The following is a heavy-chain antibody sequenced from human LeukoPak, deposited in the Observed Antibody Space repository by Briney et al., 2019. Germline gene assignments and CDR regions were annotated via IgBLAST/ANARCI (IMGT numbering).Heavy chain of an antibody. D-gene: IGHD3-10*01. V-gene: IGHV3-7*01. CDR2: ITPDGSDS. CDR3: ARGRGAS. CDR1: GFTFSDSW. J-gene: IGHJ5*02. Sequence: RPGGSLRLSCAASGFTFSDSWMTWVRQAPGKGLEWVASITPDGSDSNYLESVKGRFTISRDNAKNSLCLQMSSLRAADTAVYYRARGRGASWGQGALVTVSS.